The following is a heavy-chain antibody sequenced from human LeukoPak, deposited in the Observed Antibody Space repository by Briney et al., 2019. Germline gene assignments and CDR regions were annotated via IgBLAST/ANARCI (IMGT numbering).Heavy chain of an antibody. J-gene: IGHJ4*02. V-gene: IGHV3-21*01. CDR1: GFNFSSYS. CDR2: ISSSSSYI. CDR3: ASLLRGVPPY. Sequence: PGGSLRLSCAASGFNFSSYSMNWVRQAPGKGLEWVSSISSSSSYIYYADSVKGRFTISRDNAKNSLYLQMNSLRAEDTAVYYCASLLRGVPPYWGQGTLVTVSS. D-gene: IGHD3-10*01.